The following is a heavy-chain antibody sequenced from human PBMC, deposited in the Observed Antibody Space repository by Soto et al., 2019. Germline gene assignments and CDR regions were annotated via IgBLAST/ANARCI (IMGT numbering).Heavy chain of an antibody. D-gene: IGHD3-3*01. CDR2: ISGSGAGT. CDR3: AKVRSGYPIDY. J-gene: IGHJ4*02. CDR1: GFTFSSYA. V-gene: IGHV3-23*01. Sequence: EVQLLESGGGLVQPGGSLRLSCAASGFTFSSYAMSWVRQAPGKGLEWVSVISGSGAGTYYADSVRGRFTISRDNSKNSLYLQMNSLRAEDTGVYYCAKVRSGYPIDYWGQGTLVTVSS.